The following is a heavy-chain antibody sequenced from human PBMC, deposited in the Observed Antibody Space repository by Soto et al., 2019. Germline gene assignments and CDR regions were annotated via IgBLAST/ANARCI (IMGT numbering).Heavy chain of an antibody. Sequence: SETLSLTCTVSGGSISSSSYYWGWIRQPPGKGLEWIGSIYYSGSTYYNPSLKSRVTISVDTSKNQFSLKLSSVTAADTAVYYCARPGDSSGYYPFDYWGQGTLVTVSS. D-gene: IGHD3-22*01. CDR2: IYYSGST. V-gene: IGHV4-39*01. J-gene: IGHJ4*02. CDR1: GGSISSSSYY. CDR3: ARPGDSSGYYPFDY.